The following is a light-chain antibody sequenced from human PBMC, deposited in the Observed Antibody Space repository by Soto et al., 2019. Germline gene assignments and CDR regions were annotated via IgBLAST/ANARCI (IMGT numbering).Light chain of an antibody. CDR2: DVS. CDR3: SSYTSSRTLV. J-gene: IGLJ2*01. Sequence: QSALTQPASESGSPGQSITISCTGTSSDVGGYNYVSWYQQHPGKAPKLMIYDVSNRPSGVSNRFSGSKSGNTAYLTISGLQAEDEADYYCSSYTSSRTLVFGGGTKLTVL. CDR1: SSDVGGYNY. V-gene: IGLV2-14*01.